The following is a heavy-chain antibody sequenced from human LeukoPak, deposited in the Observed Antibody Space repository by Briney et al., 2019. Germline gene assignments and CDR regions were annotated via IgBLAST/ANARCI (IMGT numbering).Heavy chain of an antibody. CDR2: IYHSGST. J-gene: IGHJ4*02. CDR3: ARDWRDYFDY. D-gene: IGHD3-3*01. Sequence: SETLSLTCTVSGYSISSGYYWGWIRQPPGKGLEWIGSIYHSGSTYYNPSLKSRVTISVDTSKNQFSLKLSSVTAADTAVYYCARDWRDYFDYWGQGTLVTVSS. V-gene: IGHV4-38-2*02. CDR1: GYSISSGYY.